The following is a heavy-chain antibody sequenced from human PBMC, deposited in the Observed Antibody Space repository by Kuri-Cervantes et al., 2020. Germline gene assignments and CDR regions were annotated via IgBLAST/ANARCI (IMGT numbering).Heavy chain of an antibody. CDR3: ARNRGNSAAAAPGGY. V-gene: IGHV3-30*19. J-gene: IGHJ4*02. Sequence: GESLKISCAASRFTFSNYGMHWVRQAPGKGLEWVAVISDDGTNKYYADSVKGRFTLSRDNSKNTLYLQMNRLRVEDTAVYYCARNRGNSAAAAPGGYWGQGTLVTVSS. D-gene: IGHD6-13*01. CDR1: RFTFSNYG. CDR2: ISDDGTNK.